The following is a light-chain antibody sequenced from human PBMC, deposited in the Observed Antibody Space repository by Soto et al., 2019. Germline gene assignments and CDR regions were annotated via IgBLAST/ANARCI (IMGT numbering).Light chain of an antibody. V-gene: IGKV3-15*01. CDR3: QQYNNWPEWT. Sequence: EIVMTQSPATLSVSPGERATLSCRASQSVNRNLAWYQQKPGQAPRLLIYGASTRATGIPARFSGSGSGTEFTLTISSLQSGDFAVYYCQQYNNWPEWTFGQGTNV. CDR2: GAS. J-gene: IGKJ1*01. CDR1: QSVNRN.